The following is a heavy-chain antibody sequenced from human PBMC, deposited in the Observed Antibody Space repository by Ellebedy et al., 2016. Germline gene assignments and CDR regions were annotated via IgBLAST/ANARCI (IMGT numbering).Heavy chain of an antibody. Sequence: GESLKISXAASGFIFRNYGMHWVRQAPDKGLEWVAFIWPGGSKTEYADLAKGRFTIFRDDSRRTVSLRLNSLRVEDTAVYYCVTRHNGAFDCWGQGTMVTVSS. D-gene: IGHD1-14*01. CDR3: VTRHNGAFDC. J-gene: IGHJ3*01. CDR1: GFIFRNYG. V-gene: IGHV3-33*02. CDR2: IWPGGSKT.